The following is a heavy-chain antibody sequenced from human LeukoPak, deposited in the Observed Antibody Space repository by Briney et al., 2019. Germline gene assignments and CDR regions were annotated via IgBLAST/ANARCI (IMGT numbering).Heavy chain of an antibody. CDR2: IYYSGST. J-gene: IGHJ4*02. Sequence: PSETLSLTCTVSGGSISSSSYYWGWLRQPPGKGLEWIGSIYYSGSTYYNPPLKSRVTISVDTSKDQFSLKLSSVTAADTAVYYCARDDYWGQGTLVTVSS. CDR3: ARDDY. CDR1: GGSISSSSYY. V-gene: IGHV4-39*02.